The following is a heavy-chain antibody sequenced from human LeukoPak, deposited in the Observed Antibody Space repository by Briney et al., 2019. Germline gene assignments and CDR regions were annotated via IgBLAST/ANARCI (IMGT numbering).Heavy chain of an antibody. CDR2: INHSGST. CDR1: GGSFSGYY. CDR3: ARGSWNGDYVDY. V-gene: IGHV4-34*01. D-gene: IGHD1-1*01. Sequence: PSETLSLTCAVYGGSFSGYYWSWIRQPPGKRLEWLREINHSGSTNYNPPLKSRVTISVDTSKNQFSLKLSSVTAADTAVYYCARGSWNGDYVDYWGQGTLVTVSS. J-gene: IGHJ4*02.